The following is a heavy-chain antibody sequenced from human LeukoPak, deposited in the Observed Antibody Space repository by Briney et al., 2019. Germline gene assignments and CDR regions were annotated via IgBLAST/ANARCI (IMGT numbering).Heavy chain of an antibody. CDR3: ARANPVYGDFDY. V-gene: IGHV3-53*01. CDR1: GLTVTDNY. Sequence: GGSLRLSCALSGLTVTDNYMTWVRQAPGKGLEWVSLIFPNGNTYYADFVQGRFSISRDNSKNTLFLDMNGLRADDTAVFFCARANPVYGDFDYWGQGTLVTVSS. D-gene: IGHD4-17*01. CDR2: IFPNGNT. J-gene: IGHJ4*02.